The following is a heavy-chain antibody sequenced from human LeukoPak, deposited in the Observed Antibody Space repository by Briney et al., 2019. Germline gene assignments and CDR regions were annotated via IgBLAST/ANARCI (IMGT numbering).Heavy chain of an antibody. CDR2: ISGSGGST. D-gene: IGHD2-8*01. CDR3: AKIGDIVLMVYAMSFDY. V-gene: IGHV3-23*01. CDR1: GFTFSSYA. Sequence: GGSLRLSCAASGFTFSSYAMSWVRQAPGEGLEWVSAISGSGGSTYYPDSVKGRFTISRDNSKNTLYLQMNSLRAEDTAVYYSAKIGDIVLMVYAMSFDYWGQGTLVTVSS. J-gene: IGHJ4*02.